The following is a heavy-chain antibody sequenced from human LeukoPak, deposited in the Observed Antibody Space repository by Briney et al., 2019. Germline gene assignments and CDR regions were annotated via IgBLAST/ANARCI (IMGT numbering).Heavy chain of an antibody. J-gene: IGHJ4*02. D-gene: IGHD3-22*01. V-gene: IGHV4-61*05. Sequence: PSETLSLTCTVSGGSISSSSYYWGWIRQPPGKGLEWIGYIYYSGSTNYNPSLKSRVTISVDTSKNQFSLKLSSVTAADTAVYYCASGTYYYDSSGFETPLYFDYWGQGTLVTVSS. CDR3: ASGTYYYDSSGFETPLYFDY. CDR2: IYYSGST. CDR1: GGSISSSSYY.